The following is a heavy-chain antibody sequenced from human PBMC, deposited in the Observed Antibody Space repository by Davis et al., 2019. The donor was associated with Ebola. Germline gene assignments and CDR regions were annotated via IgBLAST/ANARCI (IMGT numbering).Heavy chain of an antibody. CDR2: INIKTDCGTT. CDR1: GFTFSNAW. D-gene: IGHD6-6*01. CDR3: TEPLYSISSQIFY. V-gene: IGHV3-15*01. Sequence: PGGSLRLSCAASGFTFSNAWMSWVRQAPGKGLEWVGRINIKTDCGTTDYAAPVKGRFTISRDDSKNTLYLQMNSLKTEDTAVYYCTEPLYSISSQIFYWGQGTLVTVSS. J-gene: IGHJ4*02.